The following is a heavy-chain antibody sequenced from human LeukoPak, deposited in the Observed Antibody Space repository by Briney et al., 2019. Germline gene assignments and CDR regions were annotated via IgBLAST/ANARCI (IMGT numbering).Heavy chain of an antibody. CDR3: ARGDASGYPDY. CDR1: GDSMNSSNW. Sequence: SETLSLTCAVSGDSMNSSNWWSWVRQSPGKGLEWIGEIYQGGRTNYKSSLKSRVSISVDKSRNQLSLKLTSVTAADTAVYYCARGDASGYPDYWGQGTLVTVSS. CDR2: IYQGGRT. J-gene: IGHJ4*02. V-gene: IGHV4-4*02. D-gene: IGHD3-22*01.